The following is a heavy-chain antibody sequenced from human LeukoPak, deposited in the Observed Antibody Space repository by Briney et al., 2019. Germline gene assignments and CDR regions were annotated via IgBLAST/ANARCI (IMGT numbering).Heavy chain of an antibody. Sequence: PGGSLRLSCAASGFTVSSNYMSWVRQAPGKGLEWVSVIYSGGSAYFADSVKGRFTISRDNSKNTLYLQMNSLRAEDTAVYYCARDINGVALSDAFDIWGQGTMVTVSS. V-gene: IGHV3-53*01. D-gene: IGHD2-8*01. CDR3: ARDINGVALSDAFDI. J-gene: IGHJ3*02. CDR1: GFTVSSNY. CDR2: IYSGGSA.